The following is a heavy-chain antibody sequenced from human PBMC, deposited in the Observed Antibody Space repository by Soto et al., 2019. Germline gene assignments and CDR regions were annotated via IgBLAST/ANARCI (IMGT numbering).Heavy chain of an antibody. Sequence: ASVKVSCKASGYTFTGYYMHWVRQAPGQGLEWMGWINPNSGGTNYAQKFQGRVTMTRDTSISTAYMELSRLRSDDTAVYYRARGSGDFWSGYYLRNNWFDPWGQGTLVTVSS. V-gene: IGHV1-2*02. CDR2: INPNSGGT. D-gene: IGHD3-3*01. CDR3: ARGSGDFWSGYYLRNNWFDP. CDR1: GYTFTGYY. J-gene: IGHJ5*02.